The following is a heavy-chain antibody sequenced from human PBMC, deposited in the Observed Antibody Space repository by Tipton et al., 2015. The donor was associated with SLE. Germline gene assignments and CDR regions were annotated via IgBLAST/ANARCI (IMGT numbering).Heavy chain of an antibody. D-gene: IGHD4/OR15-4a*01. J-gene: IGHJ6*02. CDR3: APVLTGYYGMDV. CDR1: GFTFSSYA. V-gene: IGHV3-30*04. Sequence: SLRLSCAASGFTFSSYAMHWVRQAPGKGLEWVAVISYDGSNKYYADSVKGRFTISRDNSKNTVYLQMNSLRAEDTAVYYCAPVLTGYYGMDVWGQGTTFTVSS. CDR2: ISYDGSNK.